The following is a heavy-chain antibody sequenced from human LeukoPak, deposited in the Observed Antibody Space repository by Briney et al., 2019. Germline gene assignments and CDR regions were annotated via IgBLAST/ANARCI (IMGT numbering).Heavy chain of an antibody. CDR3: ARGRWELLTPFDY. D-gene: IGHD1-26*01. CDR2: ISGSGGTT. J-gene: IGHJ4*02. Sequence: PGGSLRLSCAASGFTFSSYAMSWVRQAPGKGLEWVSVISGSGGTTYYADSVKGRFTISRDNAKNSLYLQMNSLRAEDTAVYYCARGRWELLTPFDYWGQGTLITVSS. V-gene: IGHV3-23*01. CDR1: GFTFSSYA.